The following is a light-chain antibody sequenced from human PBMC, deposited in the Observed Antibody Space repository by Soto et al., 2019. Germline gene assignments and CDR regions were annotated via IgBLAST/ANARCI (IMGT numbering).Light chain of an antibody. CDR2: DVS. V-gene: IGLV2-14*01. CDR3: SSYTSSSNDVV. J-gene: IGLJ2*01. CDR1: SSDVGGYNY. Sequence: QSALTQPASVSGSPGQSITISCTGTSSDVGGYNYVSWYQQHPGKAPKLMIYDVSNRPSGVSNRFSGSKSGNTASLTISGLQAEDADYYYCSSYTSSSNDVVFGGGTKLTVL.